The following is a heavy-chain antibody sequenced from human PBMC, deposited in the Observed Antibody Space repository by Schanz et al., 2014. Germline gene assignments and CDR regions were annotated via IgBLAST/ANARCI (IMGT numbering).Heavy chain of an antibody. CDR3: SYSANEGGGGYCHFDL. J-gene: IGHJ4*02. CDR2: IYYDGGLR. V-gene: IGHV3-33*01. CDR1: GFTFSNYG. Sequence: QVQLVESGGGVVQPGGSLRLSCAASGFTFSNYGIHWVRQAPGKGLEWVVVIYYDGGLRFFADSVRGRVTISRDNSNNMVYRGMNILSADVSAIYYCSYSANEGGGGYCHFDLWGQGTLVTVSS. D-gene: IGHD2-21*01.